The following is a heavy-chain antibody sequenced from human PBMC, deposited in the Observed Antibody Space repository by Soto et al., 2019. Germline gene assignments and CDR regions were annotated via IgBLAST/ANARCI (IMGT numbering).Heavy chain of an antibody. CDR2: INAGNGNT. CDR1: GYTFTNYA. CDR3: ARVVPAAYEYFDY. J-gene: IGHJ4*02. Sequence: ASVKDSCKASGYTFTNYAMHSVRQAPGQRLEWIGWINAGNGNTKYSQKFQGRVTITRDTSASTAYMELSSLRSEDTAVYYCARVVPAAYEYFDYWGQGTQVTVSS. V-gene: IGHV1-3*01. D-gene: IGHD2-2*01.